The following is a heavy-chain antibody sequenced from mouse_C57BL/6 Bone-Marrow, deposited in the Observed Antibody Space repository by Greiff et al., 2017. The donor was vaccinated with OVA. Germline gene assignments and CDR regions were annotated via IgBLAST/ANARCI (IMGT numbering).Heavy chain of an antibody. CDR2: ISSGSSTI. Sequence: EVHLVESGGGLVKPGGSLTLSCAASGFTFSDYGLHWVRQAPEKGLEWVAYISSGSSTIYYADTVKGRFTISRDNAKNTLFLQMTSLRSEDTAMYYCARGRPGGFAYWGQGTLVTVSA. CDR3: ARGRPGGFAY. CDR1: GFTFSDYG. V-gene: IGHV5-17*01. J-gene: IGHJ3*01.